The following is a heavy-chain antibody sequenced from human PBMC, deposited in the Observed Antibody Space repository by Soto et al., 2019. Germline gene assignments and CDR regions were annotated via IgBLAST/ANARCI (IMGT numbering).Heavy chain of an antibody. V-gene: IGHV1-69*06. CDR1: GGTFSSYA. CDR3: ARGLTNYYDSSGYYALDY. CDR2: IIPIFGTA. D-gene: IGHD3-22*01. Sequence: SVKVSCKASGGTFSSYAISWVRQAPGQGLEWMGGIIPIFGTANYAQKFQGRVTITADKSTSTAYMELSSLRSEDTAVYYCARGLTNYYDSSGYYALDYWGQGTLVTVSS. J-gene: IGHJ4*02.